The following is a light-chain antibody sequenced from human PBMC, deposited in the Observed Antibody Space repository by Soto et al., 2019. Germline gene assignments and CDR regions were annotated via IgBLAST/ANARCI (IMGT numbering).Light chain of an antibody. J-gene: IGKJ2*01. Sequence: DIQMTQSPSSLSASVGDRVTITCRASQSISTSLSWYQQKPGRAPKLLIYAASSLQSGVPSRFSGSGSGTDFTRTIRSLRPEDFATYYCQQSYGTPHTFGQGTNLEIK. CDR2: AAS. CDR1: QSISTS. CDR3: QQSYGTPHT. V-gene: IGKV1-39*01.